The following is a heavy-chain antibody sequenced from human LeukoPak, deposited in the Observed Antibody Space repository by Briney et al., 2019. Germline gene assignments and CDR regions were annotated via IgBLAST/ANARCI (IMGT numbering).Heavy chain of an antibody. D-gene: IGHD3-22*01. J-gene: IGHJ6*03. Sequence: GASVKVSCKASGYTFTSYGISWVRQAPGQGLEWMGWISAYNGNTNYAQKLQGRVTMTTDTSTSTAYMELRSLRSDDTAVYYCARYNTYYYDSSGYYYNYYYMDVWGKGTTVTISS. CDR2: ISAYNGNT. V-gene: IGHV1-18*01. CDR1: GYTFTSYG. CDR3: ARYNTYYYDSSGYYYNYYYMDV.